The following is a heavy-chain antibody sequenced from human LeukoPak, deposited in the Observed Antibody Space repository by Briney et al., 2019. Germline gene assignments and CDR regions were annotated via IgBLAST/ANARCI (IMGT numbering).Heavy chain of an antibody. CDR3: ARSSHDFWSGYPNWFDP. CDR2: IYPGDSDT. V-gene: IGHV5-51*01. Sequence: GESLKISCKGSGYRFTSYWIGWVRQMPGKGLEWMGIIYPGDSDTRYSPSFQGQVTISADKSISTAYLQWSSLKASDTAMYYCARSSHDFWSGYPNWFDPWGQGTLVTVSS. D-gene: IGHD3-3*01. CDR1: GYRFTSYW. J-gene: IGHJ5*02.